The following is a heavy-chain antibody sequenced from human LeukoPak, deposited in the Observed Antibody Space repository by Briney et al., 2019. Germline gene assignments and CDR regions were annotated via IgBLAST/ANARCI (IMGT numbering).Heavy chain of an antibody. J-gene: IGHJ4*02. CDR2: IWYDGTDK. D-gene: IGHD3-10*01. CDR1: GFXFSSYG. CDR3: ARAVGPYDF. V-gene: IGHV3-33*01. Sequence: GGSLRLTCAASGFXFSSYGIHWVRQGPGKGLEWVTFIWYDGTDKNYADSVKGRFTISRDNSKDTLYLQMNSLRAEDTAVYYCARAVGPYDFWGQGTLVTVSS.